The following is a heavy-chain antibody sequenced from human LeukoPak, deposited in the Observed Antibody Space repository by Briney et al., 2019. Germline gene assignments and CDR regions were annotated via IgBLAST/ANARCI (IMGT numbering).Heavy chain of an antibody. CDR1: GFTFSSYW. CDR2: IKQDGSEK. Sequence: GGSLRLSCAASGFTFSSYWMSWVRQAPGKGREWVANIKQDGSEKYYVDSVKGRFTISRDNAKNSLYLQMNSLRAEDTAVYYCARESVATITDQSFLFDYWGQGTLVTVSS. CDR3: ARESVATITDQSFLFDY. D-gene: IGHD5-12*01. J-gene: IGHJ4*02. V-gene: IGHV3-7*01.